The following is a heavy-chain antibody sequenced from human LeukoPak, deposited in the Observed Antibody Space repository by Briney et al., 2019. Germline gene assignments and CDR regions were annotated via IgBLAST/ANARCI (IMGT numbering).Heavy chain of an antibody. CDR1: GFTFSSYS. CDR2: ISSSSSYI. CDR3: ARTKLGIPDY. V-gene: IGHV3-21*01. D-gene: IGHD7-27*01. Sequence: GGSLRLTCASCGFTFSSYSMNWVRQAPGKGLEWVSSISSSSSYIYYADSVKGRFTISRDNAKNSLYLQMNSLRAEDTAVYYCARTKLGIPDYWGQGTLVTVSS. J-gene: IGHJ4*02.